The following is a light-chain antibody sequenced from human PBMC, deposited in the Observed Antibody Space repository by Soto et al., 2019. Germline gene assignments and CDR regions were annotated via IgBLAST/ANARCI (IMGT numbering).Light chain of an antibody. Sequence: SYELTQAPSVSVAPGKTARISCGGNDIGSKSVHWYQQKPGQAPVLVMYFDRDRPSGIPERFSGSNSGNTATLTISRVEAGDEADYYCHVGHDRGVVFGGGTKLTVL. CDR1: DIGSKS. V-gene: IGLV3-21*04. CDR2: FDR. J-gene: IGLJ2*01. CDR3: HVGHDRGVV.